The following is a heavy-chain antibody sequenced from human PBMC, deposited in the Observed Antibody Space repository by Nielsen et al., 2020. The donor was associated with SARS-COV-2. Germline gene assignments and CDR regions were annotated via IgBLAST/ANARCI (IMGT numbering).Heavy chain of an antibody. D-gene: IGHD5-18*01. Sequence: GESLKISCAASGFTFSSYGMHWVRQAPGKGLEWVAVISYDGSNKYYADSVKGRFTISRDNSKNTLYLQMNSLRAEDTAVYYCAKRGTARGYSYGRGAYYYYMDVWGKGTTVTVSS. CDR3: AKRGTARGYSYGRGAYYYYMDV. V-gene: IGHV3-30*18. CDR1: GFTFSSYG. J-gene: IGHJ6*03. CDR2: ISYDGSNK.